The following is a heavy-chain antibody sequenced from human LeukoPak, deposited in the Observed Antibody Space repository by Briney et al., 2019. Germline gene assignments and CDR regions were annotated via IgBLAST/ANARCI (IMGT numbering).Heavy chain of an antibody. V-gene: IGHV4-59*01. J-gene: IGHJ5*02. CDR2: IYYSGST. CDR3: ARGGNYWPQWWFDP. CDR1: GGSISSYY. D-gene: IGHD1-26*01. Sequence: SETLSLTCTVSGGSISSYYWSWIRQPAGKGLEWIGYIYYSGSTNYNPSLKSRVTMSLDASKNQFSLELNSVTPADTAVYYCARGGNYWPQWWFDPWGRGTLVSVSS.